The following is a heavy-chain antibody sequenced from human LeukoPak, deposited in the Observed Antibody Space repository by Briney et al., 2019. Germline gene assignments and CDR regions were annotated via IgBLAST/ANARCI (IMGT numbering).Heavy chain of an antibody. D-gene: IGHD2-15*01. CDR2: ISYDGSNK. J-gene: IGHJ3*02. Sequence: GRSLRLSCAASGFTFSSYGMHWVRQAPGKGLEWVAVISYDGSNKYYADSVKGRFTISRDNSKNTLYLQMNSLRAEDTAVYYCAKDLGDIVVVVAAFDIWGQGTMVTVSS. CDR1: GFTFSSYG. CDR3: AKDLGDIVVVVAAFDI. V-gene: IGHV3-30*18.